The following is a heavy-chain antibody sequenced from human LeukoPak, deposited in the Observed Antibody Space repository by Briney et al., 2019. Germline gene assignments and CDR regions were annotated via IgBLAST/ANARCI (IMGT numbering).Heavy chain of an antibody. CDR2: ISGSGGST. CDR1: GFTFRSYA. CDR3: AKVSGNYALDY. Sequence: GGSLRLSCAASGFTFRSYAMSWVRQAPGKGLEWVSEISGSGGSTYYADSVKGRFTIPRDNSKNTLYLQMNSLRAEDTAVYYCAKVSGNYALDYWGQGTLVTVSS. V-gene: IGHV3-23*01. D-gene: IGHD1-26*01. J-gene: IGHJ4*02.